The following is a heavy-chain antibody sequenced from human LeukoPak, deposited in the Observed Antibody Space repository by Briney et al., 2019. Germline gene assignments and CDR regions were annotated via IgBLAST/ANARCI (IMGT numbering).Heavy chain of an antibody. V-gene: IGHV5-51*01. J-gene: IGHJ3*02. CDR1: GYSFTSYW. D-gene: IGHD1-26*01. CDR3: ARLDSGSYFNPAGAFDI. Sequence: GESLKISCKGSGYSFTSYWIGWVRQMPGKGLEWMGIIYPGDSDTRCSPSFQGQVTISADKSLSTAYLQWSSLKASDTAMYYCARLDSGSYFNPAGAFDIWGQGTMVTVSS. CDR2: IYPGDSDT.